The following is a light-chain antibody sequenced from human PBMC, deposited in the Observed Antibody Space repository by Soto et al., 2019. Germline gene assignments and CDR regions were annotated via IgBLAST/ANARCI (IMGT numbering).Light chain of an antibody. CDR1: ASNIASHA. Sequence: QTVVTQPPSASATPGQGVTISCSGSASNIASHAVSWYQQLPRTAPKLLIYNTNQRPSGVPDRFSGSKSGTSASLAISGLQSDYEADYYCATWDDSLNGVVFGRGTKLTVL. CDR2: NTN. J-gene: IGLJ3*02. V-gene: IGLV1-44*01. CDR3: ATWDDSLNGVV.